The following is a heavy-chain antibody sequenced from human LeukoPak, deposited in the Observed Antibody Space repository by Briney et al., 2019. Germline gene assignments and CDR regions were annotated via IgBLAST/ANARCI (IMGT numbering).Heavy chain of an antibody. J-gene: IGHJ4*02. Sequence: GGSLRLSCAASGFTFSDYSMNWVRQAPGKGLEWVSYISSSSSTVYYADSVKGRFTISRDNSKNTVYLQMNSLRSEDTAVYYCARVRFLEWLSFDYWGRGTLVTVSS. CDR2: ISSSSSTV. CDR1: GFTFSDYS. CDR3: ARVRFLEWLSFDY. V-gene: IGHV3-48*01. D-gene: IGHD3-3*01.